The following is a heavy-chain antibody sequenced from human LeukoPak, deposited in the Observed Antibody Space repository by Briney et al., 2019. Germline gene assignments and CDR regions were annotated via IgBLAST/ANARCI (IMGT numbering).Heavy chain of an antibody. V-gene: IGHV1-18*04. Sequence: ASVKVSCKASGYTFTGHYMHWVRQAPGQGLEWMGWISAYNGNTNYAQKLQGRVTMTTDTSTSTAYMELRSLRSDDTAVYYCARLVVTAIRSYYGMDVWGQGTTVTVSS. CDR3: ARLVVTAIRSYYGMDV. CDR2: ISAYNGNT. CDR1: GYTFTGHY. D-gene: IGHD2-21*02. J-gene: IGHJ6*02.